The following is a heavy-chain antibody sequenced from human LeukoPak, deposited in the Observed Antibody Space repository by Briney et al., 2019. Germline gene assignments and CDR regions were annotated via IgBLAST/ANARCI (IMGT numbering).Heavy chain of an antibody. D-gene: IGHD6-13*01. V-gene: IGHV3-33*01. CDR1: GFTFSSYG. J-gene: IGHJ4*02. CDR3: ARGRRFSSSKYYFDY. CDR2: IYSDGSNQ. Sequence: GGSLRLSCAASGFTFSSYGMHWVRQAPGKGLEWVAVIYSDGSNQYYADSVKGRFSISRDNSENTLYLQMTSLGAEDTAVYFCARGRRFSSSKYYFDYWGQGTLVTVSS.